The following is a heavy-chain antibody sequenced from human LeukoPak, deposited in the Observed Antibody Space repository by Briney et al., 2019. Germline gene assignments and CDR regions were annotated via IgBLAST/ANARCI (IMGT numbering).Heavy chain of an antibody. J-gene: IGHJ4*02. CDR2: I. CDR3: ARGRPLLYSSGWSSDY. D-gene: IGHD6-19*01. CDR1: GFTFSSHS. V-gene: IGHV3-21*01. Sequence: GGSLRLSCAASGFTFSSHSMTWVRQAPGKGLEWVSSIKGRFTISRDNAKNSLYLQANSLRAEDTAVYYSARGRPLLYSSGWSSDYWGQGALVTVSS.